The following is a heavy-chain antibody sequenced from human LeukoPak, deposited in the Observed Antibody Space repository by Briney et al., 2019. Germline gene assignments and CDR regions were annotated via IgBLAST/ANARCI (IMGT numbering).Heavy chain of an antibody. D-gene: IGHD1-20*01. V-gene: IGHV3-23*01. Sequence: PGGSLRLSCAASGLTFSSYVMSWGRQAPGKGLEWVSDISGSGGSTNYADSVKGRFTISRDNSKNTLYLQMNSLKAEDTAVYYCAGRYKWNAGFDYWGQGTLVTVSS. CDR3: AGRYKWNAGFDY. CDR2: ISGSGGST. J-gene: IGHJ4*02. CDR1: GLTFSSYV.